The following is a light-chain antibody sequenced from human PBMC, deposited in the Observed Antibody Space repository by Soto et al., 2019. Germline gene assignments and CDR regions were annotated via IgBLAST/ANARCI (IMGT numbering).Light chain of an antibody. CDR3: QHYDTYRAT. V-gene: IGKV1-5*01. CDR1: QTIDTR. Sequence: DIQMTQSPSSLSSSVGDIVTITFRATQTIDTRLAWYQQKPGEAPKLLIYDASSLENGVPSRFSGSGSGTEFTLTISGLQPDDFATYYCQHYDTYRATFGLGTKVDIK. J-gene: IGKJ1*01. CDR2: DAS.